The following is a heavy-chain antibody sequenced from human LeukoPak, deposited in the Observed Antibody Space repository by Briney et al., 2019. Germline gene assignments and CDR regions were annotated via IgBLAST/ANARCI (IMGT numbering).Heavy chain of an antibody. Sequence: PSETLSLTCTVSGDSISSNSYYWGWIRQPPGKGLEWIGSIYYSGASYYSPSLKSRVTISVGTSKYQFSLKLSSVTAADTAVFYCARHYYDSSGYYLEGFDIWGQGTMVTVSS. CDR1: GDSISSNSYY. CDR2: IYYSGAS. J-gene: IGHJ3*02. V-gene: IGHV4-39*01. CDR3: ARHYYDSSGYYLEGFDI. D-gene: IGHD3-22*01.